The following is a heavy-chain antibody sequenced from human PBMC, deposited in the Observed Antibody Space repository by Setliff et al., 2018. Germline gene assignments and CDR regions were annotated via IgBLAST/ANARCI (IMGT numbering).Heavy chain of an antibody. D-gene: IGHD2-2*01. V-gene: IGHV1-2*04. CDR2: INPNSGGT. J-gene: IGHJ4*02. Sequence: ASVKVSCKASGYTFTSYGISWVRQAPGQGLEWMGWINPNSGGTNYAQKFQGWVTMTRDTSISTAYMELRSLGTDDTAVYYCSRLVRYCTTTTCQRASGGEFWGQGTLVTVSS. CDR3: SRLVRYCTTTTCQRASGGEF. CDR1: GYTFTSYG.